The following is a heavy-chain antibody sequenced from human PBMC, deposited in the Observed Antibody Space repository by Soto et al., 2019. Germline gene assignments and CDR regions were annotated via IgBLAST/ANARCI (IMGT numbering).Heavy chain of an antibody. J-gene: IGHJ4*02. CDR1: GFTFSSYV. Sequence: QVQLVESGGGVVQPGRSLRLSCAASGFTFSSYVMHWVRQAPGKGPEWEAVIWYDRSIEDYVDSVKGRFTISRDNSKNTVYLQMNNLRAEDTAVYYCARYLRYCSGGKCYSSFDYWGQGTLVTVSS. CDR2: IWYDRSIE. CDR3: ARYLRYCSGGKCYSSFDY. V-gene: IGHV3-33*01. D-gene: IGHD2-15*01.